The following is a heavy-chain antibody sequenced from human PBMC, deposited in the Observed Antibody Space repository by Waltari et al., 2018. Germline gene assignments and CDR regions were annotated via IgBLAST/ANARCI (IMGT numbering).Heavy chain of an antibody. J-gene: IGHJ2*01. CDR1: GFMVRNNC. Sequence: EVQLVESGGGWIQPGGSLRLSCRASGFMVRNNCMSWVRQAPGKGLEWVSLIYSGGSSYYAESRQGRFTISRDISRNTLYIQMNSLTADDTAVYYCARIGDPFRWYFDLWGRGTLVTVSS. CDR3: ARIGDPFRWYFDL. V-gene: IGHV3-53*01. CDR2: IYSGGSS. D-gene: IGHD3-16*01.